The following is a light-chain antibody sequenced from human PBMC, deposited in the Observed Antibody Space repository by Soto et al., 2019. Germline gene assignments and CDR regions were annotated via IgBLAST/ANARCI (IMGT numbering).Light chain of an antibody. CDR2: KAS. CDR1: QSIRNW. J-gene: IGKJ2*01. CDR3: QQYNTYPYT. V-gene: IGKV1-5*03. Sequence: DIQMTQSPSTLSASVGDRVTITCRASQSIRNWLAWFQQTPGKAPKLLMYKASSLESGVPSRFSGSGSGTEFTLTISSLQPDDFATYYCQQYNTYPYTFGQGTKLEIK.